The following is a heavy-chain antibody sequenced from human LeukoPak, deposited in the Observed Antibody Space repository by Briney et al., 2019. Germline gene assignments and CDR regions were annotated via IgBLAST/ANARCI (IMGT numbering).Heavy chain of an antibody. D-gene: IGHD6-13*01. CDR3: ARVSAPSSSSWYPLDY. CDR2: INVGNGNT. Sequence: ASVNVSCKASGYPFTDYAIHWVRQAPGQRREWMGWINVGNGNTKYSQELQGRVTITRDTSANTVYMELSSLRSKDMAVYYCARVSAPSSSSWYPLDYWGQGTLVTVSS. J-gene: IGHJ4*02. CDR1: GYPFTDYA. V-gene: IGHV1-3*03.